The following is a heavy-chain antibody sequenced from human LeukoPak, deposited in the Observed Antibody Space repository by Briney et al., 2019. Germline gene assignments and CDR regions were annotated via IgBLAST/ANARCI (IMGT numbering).Heavy chain of an antibody. J-gene: IGHJ4*02. CDR1: GFTFSSYA. Sequence: GGSLRLSCAASGFTFSSYAMSWVRQAPGKRLEWVSAISGSGGSTYYADSVKGRFTISRDNSKNTLYLQMNSLRAEDTAVYYCAKSPLTYSSSWYVFDYWGQGTLVTVSS. V-gene: IGHV3-23*01. CDR2: ISGSGGST. CDR3: AKSPLTYSSSWYVFDY. D-gene: IGHD6-13*01.